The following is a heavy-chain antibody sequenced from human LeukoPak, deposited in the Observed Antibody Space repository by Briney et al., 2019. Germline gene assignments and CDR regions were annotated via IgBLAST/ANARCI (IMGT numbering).Heavy chain of an antibody. V-gene: IGHV4-4*07. J-gene: IGHJ6*03. CDR2: IYTSGST. Sequence: SETLSLTCTVSGGSISSYYWSWIRQPAGKGLEWIGRIYTSGSTNYNPSLKSRVTMSVDTSKNQFSLKVNSVTAADTAVYYCARVYDSGSQAYFYYMDVWGKGTTVTISS. D-gene: IGHD3-10*01. CDR3: ARVYDSGSQAYFYYMDV. CDR1: GGSISSYY.